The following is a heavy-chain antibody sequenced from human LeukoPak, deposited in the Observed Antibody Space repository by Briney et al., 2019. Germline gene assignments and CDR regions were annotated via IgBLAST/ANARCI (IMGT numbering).Heavy chain of an antibody. J-gene: IGHJ4*02. V-gene: IGHV1-2*06. CDR3: ASLYDIVGTTVDY. D-gene: IGHD1-26*01. CDR1: GYTLTNYG. CDR2: IDPNTGGT. Sequence: ASVKVSCKTSGYTLTNYGISWVRQAPGQGLEWMGRIDPNTGGTKSAKNFQGRVTMTRDTSISTAYMALSGLRSDDTAVYYCASLYDIVGTTVDYWGQGTLVTVSS.